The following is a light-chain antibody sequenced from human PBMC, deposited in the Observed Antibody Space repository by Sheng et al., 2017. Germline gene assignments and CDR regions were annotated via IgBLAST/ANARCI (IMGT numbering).Light chain of an antibody. CDR3: QQSYNSPRT. V-gene: IGKV1-39*01. CDR2: AAS. Sequence: DIQMTQSPSSLSASVGDRVTITCRASQSISNYLNWYQQKSGEAPKLLIYAASSLQSGVPSRFSGSGSGTDFTLTIASLQREDFATYYCQQSYNSPRTFGQGTRLDI. CDR1: QSISNY. J-gene: IGKJ2*01.